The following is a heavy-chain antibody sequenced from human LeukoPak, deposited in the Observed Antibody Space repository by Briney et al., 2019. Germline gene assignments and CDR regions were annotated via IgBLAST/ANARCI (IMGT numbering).Heavy chain of an antibody. D-gene: IGHD3-22*01. J-gene: IGHJ5*02. V-gene: IGHV4-61*02. CDR1: GGSISSSNYY. Sequence: PSQTLSLTCSVSGGSISSSNYYWSWIRQPAGKGLEWIGRINTSGSTNYNPSLRSRVTISVDTSKNQFSLRLSSVTAADTAVYYCAREEYYYDSSGYSTWFGPWGQGTLVTVSS. CDR2: INTSGST. CDR3: AREEYYYDSSGYSTWFGP.